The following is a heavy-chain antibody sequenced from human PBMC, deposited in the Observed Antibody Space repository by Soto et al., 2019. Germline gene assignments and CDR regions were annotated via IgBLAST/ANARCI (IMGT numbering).Heavy chain of an antibody. Sequence: KPSETLSLTCAVSGGSISSGGYSWSWIRQPPGKGLEWIGYIYHSGSTYYNPSLKSRVTISVDTSKNQFSLKLSSVTAADTAVYYCARQPGYYDVLTGYSTYYFDYWGQGTLVTVSS. CDR1: GGSISSGGYS. CDR3: ARQPGYYDVLTGYSTYYFDY. J-gene: IGHJ4*02. CDR2: IYHSGST. D-gene: IGHD3-9*01. V-gene: IGHV4-30-2*01.